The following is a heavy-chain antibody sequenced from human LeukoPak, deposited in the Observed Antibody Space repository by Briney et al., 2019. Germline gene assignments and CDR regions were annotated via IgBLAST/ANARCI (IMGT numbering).Heavy chain of an antibody. J-gene: IGHJ4*02. V-gene: IGHV3-11*01. D-gene: IGHD3-3*01. CDR1: GFTFSDYY. CDR3: ARLPARSGYYTDY. CDR2: ISSSGSTI. Sequence: GGSLRLSCAASGFTFSDYYMSWIRQAPGKGLEWVSYISSSGSTIYYADSVKGRFTISRDNAKNSLYLQMNSLRAEDTAVYDCARLPARSGYYTDYWGEGTLVTVSS.